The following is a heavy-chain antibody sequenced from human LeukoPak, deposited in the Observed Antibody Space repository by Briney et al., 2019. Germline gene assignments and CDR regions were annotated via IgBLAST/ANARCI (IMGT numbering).Heavy chain of an antibody. J-gene: IGHJ4*02. CDR2: IYYSGST. CDR3: ARGVGIGIVVVIHFDY. D-gene: IGHD3-22*01. CDR1: GGSISSGGYY. V-gene: IGHV4-31*03. Sequence: SRTLSLTCTVSGGSISSGGYYWSWIRQHPGKGLEWIGYIYYSGSTYYNPSLKSRVTISVDTSKNQFSLKLSSVTAADTAVYYCARGVGIGIVVVIHFDYRGQGTLVTVSS.